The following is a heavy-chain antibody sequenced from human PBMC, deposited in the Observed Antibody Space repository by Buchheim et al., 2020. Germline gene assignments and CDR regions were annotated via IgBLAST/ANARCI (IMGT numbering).Heavy chain of an antibody. CDR2: ISGSGDST. V-gene: IGHV3-23*01. CDR3: AKRYCSSASCPLGD. CDR1: GFTFSSYA. Sequence: EVQLLESGGGLVQPGGSLRLSCAASGFTFSSYAMSWVRQAPGKGLECVSVISGSGDSTFYADSVKGRFTISRDNSKNTLYLQMDSLRAEDAALYYCAKRYCSSASCPLGDWGQGTL. J-gene: IGHJ4*02. D-gene: IGHD2-2*01.